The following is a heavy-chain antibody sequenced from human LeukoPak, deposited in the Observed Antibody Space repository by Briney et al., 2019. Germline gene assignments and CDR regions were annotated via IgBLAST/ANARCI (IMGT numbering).Heavy chain of an antibody. V-gene: IGHV4-59*01. J-gene: IGHJ4*02. CDR1: GGSISSYY. D-gene: IGHD3-16*01. Sequence: SETLSLTCTVSGGSISSYYWSWIRQPPGKGLEWIGYIYYSGSTNYNPSLKSRVTISVDTSRNQFSLRLSSVTAADTAVYYCARDRGGSYFDYWGQGTLVTVSS. CDR3: ARDRGGSYFDY. CDR2: IYYSGST.